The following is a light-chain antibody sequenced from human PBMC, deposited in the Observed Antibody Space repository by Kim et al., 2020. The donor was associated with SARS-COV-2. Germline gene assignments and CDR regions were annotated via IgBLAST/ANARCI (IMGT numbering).Light chain of an antibody. CDR3: QVWDNDSDHPVV. CDR1: NVGGKS. V-gene: IGLV3-21*03. CDR2: DDG. Sequence: PGMTARITWGGNNVGGKSVQWYDQRPGQAPTLVVHDDGDRPSGIPDRLSGSNSGNTATLTISRVEAGDEADYFCQVWDNDSDHPVVFGGGTQLTVL. J-gene: IGLJ2*01.